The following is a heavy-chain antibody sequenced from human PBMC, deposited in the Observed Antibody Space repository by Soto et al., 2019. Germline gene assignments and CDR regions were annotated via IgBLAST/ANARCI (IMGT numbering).Heavy chain of an antibody. CDR3: AKDPTGYYYDSSGYYYIFYD. CDR1: GFTFSSYA. D-gene: IGHD3-22*01. CDR2: ISGSGGST. J-gene: IGHJ4*02. Sequence: GGSLRLSCAASGFTFSSYAMSWVRQAPGKGLEWVSAISGSGGSTYYADSVKGRFTISRDNSKNTLYLQMNSLRAEDTAVYYCAKDPTGYYYDSSGYYYIFYDWGQGTLVTVSS. V-gene: IGHV3-23*01.